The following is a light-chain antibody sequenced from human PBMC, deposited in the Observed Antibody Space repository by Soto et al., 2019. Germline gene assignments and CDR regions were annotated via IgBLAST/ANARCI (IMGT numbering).Light chain of an antibody. CDR3: QQYNNWPRA. V-gene: IGKV3-15*01. J-gene: IGKJ1*01. CDR1: QSISSD. Sequence: EIVMTQSPASLSVSPGERAIVSCRAGQSISSDLAWYQQKPGQAPRLLIYDASTRATGVPSRFSGSGSGTEFILTISSLQSEDFGVYYCQQYNNWPRAFGRGTKVDIK. CDR2: DAS.